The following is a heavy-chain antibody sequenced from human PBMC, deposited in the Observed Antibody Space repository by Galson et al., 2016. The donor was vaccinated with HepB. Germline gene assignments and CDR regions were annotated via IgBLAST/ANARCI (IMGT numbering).Heavy chain of an antibody. J-gene: IGHJ1*01. CDR3: ARDQGQLLWGNAEYFQH. D-gene: IGHD2-2*01. CDR2: ISYDGSTE. Sequence: SLRLSCAASGFTFKNYAIHWVRQGPGKGLEWVAVISYDGSTEYYADSVKGRFTISRDNSKNMLYLQMNRLRAEDTAVYFCARDQGQLLWGNAEYFQHWGQGTLVTVSS. CDR1: GFTFKNYA. V-gene: IGHV3-30-3*01.